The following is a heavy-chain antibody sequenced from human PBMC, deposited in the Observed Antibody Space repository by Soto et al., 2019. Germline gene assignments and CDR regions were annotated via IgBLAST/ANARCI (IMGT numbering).Heavy chain of an antibody. D-gene: IGHD3-16*01. Sequence: SETLSLTCTVSGASMSSHYWTWLRQSPGKGLEWIGYISYSGSTYYNPSHKSRVTISADTSRNQFSLKLSAVISADTAVYYCARADPDASVGYWGQGTLVTVSS. CDR3: ARADPDASVGY. J-gene: IGHJ4*02. CDR2: ISYSGST. V-gene: IGHV4-59*11. CDR1: GASMSSHY.